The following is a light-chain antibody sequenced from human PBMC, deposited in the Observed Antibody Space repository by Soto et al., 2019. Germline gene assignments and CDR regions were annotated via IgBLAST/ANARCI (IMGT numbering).Light chain of an antibody. Sequence: QSVLTQPPSVSGAPGQRVTISCTGSSSNIGAGYDVHWYQQLPGTAPKLLIYGNSNRPSGVPDRFSGSKSGTSASLATTGLRAEDEADYYCQYYDSSLSGWVFGGGTQLTVL. CDR3: QYYDSSLSGWV. V-gene: IGLV1-40*01. CDR2: GNS. J-gene: IGLJ3*02. CDR1: SSNIGAGYD.